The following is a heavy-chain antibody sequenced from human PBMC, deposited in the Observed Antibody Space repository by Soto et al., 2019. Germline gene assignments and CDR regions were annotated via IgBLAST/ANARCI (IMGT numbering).Heavy chain of an antibody. CDR3: DSQENFAGYFQH. CDR1: GGSFSGYY. D-gene: IGHD6-13*01. J-gene: IGHJ1*01. V-gene: IGHV4-34*01. Sequence: QVQLQQWGAGLLKPSETLSLTCAVYGGSFSGYYWSWIRQPPWKGMEWIGEINHSGTTNYNPSLKSRVNILVVTSKTQFSLKLSSVTGAETAGYYCDSQENFAGYFQHWGQGTLVTVSS. CDR2: INHSGTT.